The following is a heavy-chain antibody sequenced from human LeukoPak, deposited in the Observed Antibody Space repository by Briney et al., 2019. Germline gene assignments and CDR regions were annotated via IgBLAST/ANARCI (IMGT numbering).Heavy chain of an antibody. D-gene: IGHD5-12*01. CDR3: AKKTSVFVEWLGTPNWYFDL. CDR2: ISGPGGTT. J-gene: IGHJ2*01. CDR1: GFTFSTHA. V-gene: IGHV3-23*01. Sequence: GGSLRLSCVVSGFTFSTHAMTWVRQAPGKGLERVSDISGPGGTTYYAASVEGRFTISRDNSKNTLYLQMNSLRAEDTAVYYCAKKTSVFVEWLGTPNWYFDLWGRGTLVTVSS.